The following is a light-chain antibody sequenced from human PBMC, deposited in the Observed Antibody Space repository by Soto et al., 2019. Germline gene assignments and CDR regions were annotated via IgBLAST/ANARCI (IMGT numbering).Light chain of an antibody. CDR2: DAS. CDR3: QQYNSYWT. Sequence: DIQMTQSPSARSSSVGDVVTITFRSSQSIISWFALYQQKPWKAPKLLIYDASSLESGVPSRFSGSGSGTEFTLTISSLQPDDFATYYCQQYNSYWTFGQGTKVDIK. CDR1: QSIISW. J-gene: IGKJ1*01. V-gene: IGKV1-5*01.